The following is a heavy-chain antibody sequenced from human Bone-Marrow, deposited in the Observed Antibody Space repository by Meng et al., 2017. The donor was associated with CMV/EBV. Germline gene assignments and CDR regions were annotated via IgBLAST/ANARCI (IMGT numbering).Heavy chain of an antibody. CDR3: ARVSGFWSRHEGMDV. J-gene: IGHJ6*02. V-gene: IGHV3-66*02. Sequence: GESLKISCAASGFTVSSNYMSWVRQAPGKGLEWVSVIYSGGSTYYADSVKDRFTISRDNSKNTLYLQMNSLRAEDTAVYYCARVSGFWSRHEGMDVWGQGTTVTVSS. CDR1: GFTVSSNY. CDR2: IYSGGST. D-gene: IGHD3-3*01.